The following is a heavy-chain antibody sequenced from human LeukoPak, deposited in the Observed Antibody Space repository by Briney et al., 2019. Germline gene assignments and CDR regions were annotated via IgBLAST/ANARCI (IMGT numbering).Heavy chain of an antibody. Sequence: GGSLRLSCAASGLTFSSYWMNWVRQAPGKGLEWVANIKQDGSEKYYVDSVKGRFTISRDNAKNSLYLQMNSLRVEDTAVYYCAELGITMIGGVWGKGTTVAISS. CDR3: AELGITMIGGV. CDR2: IKQDGSEK. CDR1: GLTFSSYW. V-gene: IGHV3-7*01. J-gene: IGHJ6*04. D-gene: IGHD3-10*02.